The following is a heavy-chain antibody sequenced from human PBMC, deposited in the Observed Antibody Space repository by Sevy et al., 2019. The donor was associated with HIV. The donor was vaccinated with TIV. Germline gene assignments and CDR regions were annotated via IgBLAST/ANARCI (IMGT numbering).Heavy chain of an antibody. CDR1: AASISNYY. CDR3: ARAIPYYDILTGRSYGVDV. D-gene: IGHD3-9*01. J-gene: IGHJ6*02. V-gene: IGHV4-59*01. CDR2: IYYSGST. Sequence: SETLSLTCAVSAASISNYYWTWIRQPPGKGLEWIGHIYYSGSTDYNPSLKSRVTISVDTSKNHFSLKLNSVTAADTGVYYCARAIPYYDILTGRSYGVDVWGQGTTVTVSS.